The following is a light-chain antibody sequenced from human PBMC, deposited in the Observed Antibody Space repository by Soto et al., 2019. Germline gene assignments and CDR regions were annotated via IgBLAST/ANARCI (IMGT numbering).Light chain of an antibody. CDR3: QTWGTGIWV. Sequence: QPVLTQSPSASASLGASVNLTCTLSSGHSNYAIAWHQQQSEKGPRYLMKLNSDGSHNKGDGIPDRFSGSSSGAERYLTISSLQSEDEADYYCQTWGTGIWVFGGGTQLTVL. CDR2: LNSDGSH. J-gene: IGLJ3*02. V-gene: IGLV4-69*01. CDR1: SGHSNYA.